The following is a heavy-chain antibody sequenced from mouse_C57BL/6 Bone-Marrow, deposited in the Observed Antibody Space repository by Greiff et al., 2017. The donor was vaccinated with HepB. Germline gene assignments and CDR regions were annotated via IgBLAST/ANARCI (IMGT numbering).Heavy chain of an antibody. J-gene: IGHJ2*01. CDR2: IYPGNSDT. D-gene: IGHD1-1*01. CDR3: TRPLITTVVFDY. Sequence: PGQGLEWIGAIYPGNSDTSYNQKFKGKAKLTAVTSASTAYMELSSLTNEDSAVYYCTRPLITTVVFDYWGQGTTLTVSP. V-gene: IGHV1-5*01.